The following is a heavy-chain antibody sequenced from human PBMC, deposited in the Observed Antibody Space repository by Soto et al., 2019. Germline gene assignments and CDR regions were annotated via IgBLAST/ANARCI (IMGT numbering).Heavy chain of an antibody. CDR2: IYYSGST. Sequence: KPSETLSLTCTVSGGSISSYYWSWIRQPPGKGLEWIGYIYYSGSTNYNPPLKSRVTISVDTSKNQFSLKLSSVTAADTAVYYCARAEGYYGSGSYSAFGIWGQGTMVTVSS. CDR1: GGSISSYY. V-gene: IGHV4-59*01. J-gene: IGHJ3*02. CDR3: ARAEGYYGSGSYSAFGI. D-gene: IGHD3-10*01.